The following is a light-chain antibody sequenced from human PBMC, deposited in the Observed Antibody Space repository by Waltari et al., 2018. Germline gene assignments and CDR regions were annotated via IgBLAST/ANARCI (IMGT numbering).Light chain of an antibody. J-gene: IGKJ2*01. CDR3: QQYNNWRT. CDR1: QSISRN. Sequence: LMTQSPATLSVSPGERATLSCRASQSISRNLAWYQQKPGQAPRLLIYGASTRAPCVPARFSGSGSGTQFTLSISSLQSEDFAVYYCQQYNNWRTFGQGTKLEIK. V-gene: IGKV3-15*01. CDR2: GAS.